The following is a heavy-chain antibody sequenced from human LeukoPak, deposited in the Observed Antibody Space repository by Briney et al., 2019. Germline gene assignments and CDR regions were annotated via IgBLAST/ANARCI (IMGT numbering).Heavy chain of an antibody. J-gene: IGHJ6*03. CDR1: GGSISSGDYY. Sequence: SQTLSLTCTVSGGSISSGDYYWSWIRQPPGKGLEWIGYIYYSGSTYYNPSLKSRVTTSVDTSKNQFSLKLSSVTAADTAVYYCARGRKDIVVVPAASPLLYYYYYYMDVWGKGTTVTVSS. V-gene: IGHV4-30-4*08. CDR2: IYYSGST. D-gene: IGHD2-2*01. CDR3: ARGRKDIVVVPAASPLLYYYYYYMDV.